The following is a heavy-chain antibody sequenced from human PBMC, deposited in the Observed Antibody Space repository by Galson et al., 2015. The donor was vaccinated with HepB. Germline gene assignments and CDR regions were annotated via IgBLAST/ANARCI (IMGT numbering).Heavy chain of an antibody. CDR3: ARGRMVRGLTLRYDAFHI. D-gene: IGHD3-10*01. Sequence: SLRLSCAASGFTFSSYAMHGVRQAPGKGLEWVAVISDDGSNKYYADSVKGRFTISRDNSKNTLYLQMNSLRAEDTAVYYCARGRMVRGLTLRYDAFHIWGQGTMVTVSS. V-gene: IGHV3-30*04. CDR1: GFTFSSYA. J-gene: IGHJ3*02. CDR2: ISDDGSNK.